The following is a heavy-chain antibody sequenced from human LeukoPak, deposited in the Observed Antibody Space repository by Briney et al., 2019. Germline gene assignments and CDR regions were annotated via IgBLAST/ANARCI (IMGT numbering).Heavy chain of an antibody. V-gene: IGHV3-7*03. J-gene: IGHJ5*01. D-gene: IGHD1-26*01. CDR1: GFTFDKYW. CDR2: IKQDGSEK. CDR3: ARDKEEGATKFDS. Sequence: QSGGSLRLSCAASGFTFDKYWMSWVRQTPGKGLEWVANIKQDGSEKYYLDSVKGRFTISRDNARRPLYLQMTFLGTEDTAVYYCARDKEEGATKFDSWGQGTLVTVSS.